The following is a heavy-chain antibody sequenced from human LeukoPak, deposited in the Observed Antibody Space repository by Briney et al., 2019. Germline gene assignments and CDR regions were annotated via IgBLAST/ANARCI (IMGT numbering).Heavy chain of an antibody. D-gene: IGHD2-15*01. V-gene: IGHV3-21*04. J-gene: IGHJ6*02. CDR1: GFTFSSYS. Sequence: GGSLRLSCAASGFTFSSYSMNWVRQAPGKGLEWVSSISSSSSSYIYYADSVKGRFTISRDNAKNSLYLQMNSLRAEDTALYYCAKDIGSPYCSGGSCYFYYYYGMDVWGQGTTVTVSS. CDR3: AKDIGSPYCSGGSCYFYYYYGMDV. CDR2: ISSSSSSYI.